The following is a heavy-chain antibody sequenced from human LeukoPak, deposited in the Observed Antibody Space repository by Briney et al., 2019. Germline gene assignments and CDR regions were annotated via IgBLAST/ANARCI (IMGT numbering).Heavy chain of an antibody. CDR1: GYTFTAHY. CDR2: INPNSGGT. D-gene: IGHD3-10*01. J-gene: IGHJ2*01. V-gene: IGHV1-2*02. CDR3: ARGRGTTMVRGVITNYFDL. Sequence: ASVKVSCKASGYTFTAHYIHWGRQAPGQGLEGMGWINPNSGGTNYAQRFLGSFTMTGDTSINTAFMEVRRLRSDDTAIYYCARGRGTTMVRGVITNYFDLWGRGALVTVSS.